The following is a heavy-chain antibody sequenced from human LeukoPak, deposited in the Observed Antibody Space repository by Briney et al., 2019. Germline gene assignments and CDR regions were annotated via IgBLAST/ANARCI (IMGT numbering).Heavy chain of an antibody. Sequence: SQTLSLTCAVSGGSISSGGYSWSWIRQPPGKGLEWIGRIYTSGSTNYNPSLKSRVTISVDTSKNQFSLKLSSVTAADTAVYYCARDSTAYYSNYPKGYFDYWGQGTLVTVSS. CDR1: GGSISSGGYS. CDR3: ARDSTAYYSNYPKGYFDY. CDR2: IYTSGST. D-gene: IGHD4-11*01. J-gene: IGHJ4*02. V-gene: IGHV4-61*02.